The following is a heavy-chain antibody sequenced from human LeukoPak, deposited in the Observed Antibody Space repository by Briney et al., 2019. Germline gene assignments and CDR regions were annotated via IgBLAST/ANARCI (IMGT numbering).Heavy chain of an antibody. D-gene: IGHD5-18*01. V-gene: IGHV3-48*01. Sequence: GGSLRLSCAASGFTFSSYSMNWVRQAPGRGLEWVSYISSSSSTIYYADSVKGRFTISRDNAKNTLYLQMNSLRAEDTAVYYCARDGYSYGRAQFDYWGQGTLVTVSS. J-gene: IGHJ4*02. CDR3: ARDGYSYGRAQFDY. CDR2: ISSSSSTI. CDR1: GFTFSSYS.